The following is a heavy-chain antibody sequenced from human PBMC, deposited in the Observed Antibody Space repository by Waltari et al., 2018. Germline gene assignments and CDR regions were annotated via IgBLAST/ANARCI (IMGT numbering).Heavy chain of an antibody. CDR2: IIPVFPTT. Sequence: QVPLVQSGPEVKKPGSSVKVSCKASEGTCSTYGISWVRQAPGQGLEWMGGIIPVFPTTNYAQKFQDRVTISADRSTSTAYMELRSLRPEDTAVYYCARGLPSETYYFDFWGQGTLVTVAS. V-gene: IGHV1-69*06. CDR3: ARGLPSETYYFDF. CDR1: EGTCSTYG. J-gene: IGHJ4*02. D-gene: IGHD2-15*01.